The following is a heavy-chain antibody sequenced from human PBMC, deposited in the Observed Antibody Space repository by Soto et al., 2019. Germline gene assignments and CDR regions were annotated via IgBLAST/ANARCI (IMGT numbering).Heavy chain of an antibody. Sequence: QVQLVQSGAEVKKPGASVKVSCKVSGYTLTEISIHWVRQAPGKGLEWMGGFDPEDGETIYAQRFQGRVTMTEDTSTDTAYMEPGSLGSDDTAVYYCATAGGGPNVFWNGYYRYYYYGMDVWGQGTTVTVSS. CDR3: ATAGGGPNVFWNGYYRYYYYGMDV. CDR1: GYTLTEIS. D-gene: IGHD3-3*01. J-gene: IGHJ6*02. CDR2: FDPEDGET. V-gene: IGHV1-24*01.